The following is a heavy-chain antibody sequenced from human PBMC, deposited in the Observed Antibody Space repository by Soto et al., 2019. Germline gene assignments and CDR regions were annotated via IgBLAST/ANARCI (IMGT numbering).Heavy chain of an antibody. J-gene: IGHJ4*02. CDR3: ARQRTTVVTQAYFDH. D-gene: IGHD2-21*02. V-gene: IGHV4-39*01. CDR2: IYYRGRT. Sequence: SETLSLTCIVSGESISSSSYYWGWIRQPPGKGLEWIGSIYYRGRTYYNPSFKRRGTIYIDTSKNPFSLMLSSVTATDTAVYYCARQRTTVVTQAYFDHWGQGALVTVS. CDR1: GESISSSSYY.